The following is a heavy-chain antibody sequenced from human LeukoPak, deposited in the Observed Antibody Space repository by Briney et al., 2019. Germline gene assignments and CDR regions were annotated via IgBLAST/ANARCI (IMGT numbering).Heavy chain of an antibody. D-gene: IGHD6-19*01. CDR2: IYHSGST. J-gene: IGHJ3*02. V-gene: IGHV4-38-2*01. CDR3: ANRSGGQWLASGDAFDI. Sequence: SETLSLTCAVSGYSISSGYYWGWIRQPPGKGLEWIGSIYHSGSTYYNPSPKSRVTISVDTSKNQFSLKLSSVTAADTAVYYCANRSGGQWLASGDAFDIWGQGTMVTVSS. CDR1: GYSISSGYY.